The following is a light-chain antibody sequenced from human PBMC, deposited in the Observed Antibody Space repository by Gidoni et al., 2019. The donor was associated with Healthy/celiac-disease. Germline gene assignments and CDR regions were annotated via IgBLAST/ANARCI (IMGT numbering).Light chain of an antibody. CDR3: QQRGRWPLT. CDR1: QSLGTF. CDR2: GAS. J-gene: IGKJ4*01. Sequence: IVLTQSPATLSLSPGERATLSCRASQSLGTFLVWYQHKPGQAPRRLIYGASTRSTGGPARCSGAGSGTDFTLTSASREPEDFAMYYCQQRGRWPLTFGGGTRVEI. V-gene: IGKV3-11*01.